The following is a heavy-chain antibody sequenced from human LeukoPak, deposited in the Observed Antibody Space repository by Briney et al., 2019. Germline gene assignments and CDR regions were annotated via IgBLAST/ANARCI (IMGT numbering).Heavy chain of an antibody. Sequence: PGGSLRLSCAASGFTFSSYAVSWVRQAPGKGLEWVSGISGSGGKTYYADSVKGRFTISRDNSKNTLYLQMNSLRAEDPAVYYYAKAGSSTYIGYAYDFWGQGTLVTVSS. CDR1: GFTFSSYA. CDR3: AKAGSSTYIGYAYDF. V-gene: IGHV3-23*01. D-gene: IGHD5-12*01. J-gene: IGHJ4*02. CDR2: ISGSGGKT.